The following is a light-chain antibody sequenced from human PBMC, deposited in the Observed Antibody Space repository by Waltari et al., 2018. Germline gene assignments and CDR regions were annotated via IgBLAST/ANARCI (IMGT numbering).Light chain of an antibody. CDR2: GAS. V-gene: IGKV3-20*01. J-gene: IGKJ4*01. CDR3: QQYDISPLT. CDR1: QTGKTTY. Sequence: EIELTQSPGTLSLSPGERATLSCRDRQTGKTTYLTWDQQKPCQAPTLRIYGASSRATGIPDRFSGSGSGTDFSLTISSLEPEDFAVYYCQQYDISPLTFGGGTKVEIK.